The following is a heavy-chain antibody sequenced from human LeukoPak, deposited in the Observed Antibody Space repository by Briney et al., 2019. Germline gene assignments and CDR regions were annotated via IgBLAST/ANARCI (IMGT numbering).Heavy chain of an antibody. CDR1: GFTFSSYA. V-gene: IGHV3-23*01. J-gene: IGHJ4*02. Sequence: GGSLRLSCAASGFTFSSYAMTWVRQAPGKGLEWVSLISGSGSNAYYANSVKGRFTISRDNSKNTLYVQVNSLGTEDTAAYYCAKGSYYDSSGSFYFDYWGQGTLVTVSS. D-gene: IGHD3-22*01. CDR3: AKGSYYDSSGSFYFDY. CDR2: ISGSGSNA.